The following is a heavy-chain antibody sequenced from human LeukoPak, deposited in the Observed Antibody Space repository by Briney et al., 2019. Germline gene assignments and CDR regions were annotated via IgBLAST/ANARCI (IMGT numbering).Heavy chain of an antibody. D-gene: IGHD3-22*01. CDR3: ATDRGQYYCDSSGYYYY. Sequence: ASVKVSCKVSGYTFTDYYMHWVQQAPGKGLEWMGLVDPEDGETIYAEKFQGRVTITADTSTDTAYMELSSLRSEDTAVYYCATDRGQYYCDSSGYYYYWGQGTLVTVSS. J-gene: IGHJ4*02. CDR1: GYTFTDYY. CDR2: VDPEDGET. V-gene: IGHV1-69-2*01.